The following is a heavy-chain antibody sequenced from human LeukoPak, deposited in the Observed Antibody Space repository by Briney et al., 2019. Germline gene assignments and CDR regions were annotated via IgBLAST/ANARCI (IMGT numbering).Heavy chain of an antibody. Sequence: GGSLRLSCAASGFTFRNYGMHWVRQAPGKGLVGVSRIDNDAITTTYADSVRGRFTISRDNVKSTLYLQMNSLRAEDTAVYYCAREYWGSSFDYWGQGILVSVSS. CDR1: GFTFRNYG. D-gene: IGHD2-15*01. CDR2: IDNDAITT. J-gene: IGHJ4*02. V-gene: IGHV3-74*01. CDR3: AREYWGSSFDY.